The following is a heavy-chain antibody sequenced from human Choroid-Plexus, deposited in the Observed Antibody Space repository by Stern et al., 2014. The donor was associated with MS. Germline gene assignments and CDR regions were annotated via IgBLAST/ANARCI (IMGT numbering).Heavy chain of an antibody. CDR2: VSDDGSNK. CDR3: AKDRQYLTYFFDH. V-gene: IGHV3-30*18. J-gene: IGHJ5*02. Sequence: VQLEESGGGVVQPGRPLRLSCVASGFTFGSCALHWVRQAPGKGLEWEAGVSDDGSNKYCADSVKGRFTISRDNSQNTLYMQMSSLRPEDTAVYYCAKDRQYLTYFFDHWGQGSLVTVSS. D-gene: IGHD2/OR15-2a*01. CDR1: GFTFGSCA.